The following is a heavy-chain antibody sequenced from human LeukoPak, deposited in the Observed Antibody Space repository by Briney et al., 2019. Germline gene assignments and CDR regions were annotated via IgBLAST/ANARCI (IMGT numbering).Heavy chain of an antibody. CDR2: IYTRGST. CDR3: ARRRPYYYDSSGSPQAFDI. CDR1: GGSISSYD. D-gene: IGHD3-22*01. Sequence: SETLSLTCTVSGGSISSYDWSWFRQPAGKRLEWIGRIYTRGSTNYNPSLKSRVTISVDTSKNQFSLKLSSVTAADTAVYYCARRRPYYYDSSGSPQAFDIWGQGTMVTVSS. J-gene: IGHJ3*02. V-gene: IGHV4-4*07.